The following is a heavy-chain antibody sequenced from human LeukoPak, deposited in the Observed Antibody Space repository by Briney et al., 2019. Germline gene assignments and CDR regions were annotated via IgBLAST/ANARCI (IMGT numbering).Heavy chain of an antibody. CDR2: ISSSSSTI. D-gene: IGHD5-12*01. V-gene: IGHV3-48*01. CDR1: GFTFSSYS. CDR3: VVATIPYFDY. J-gene: IGHJ4*02. Sequence: GEPLRLSCAASGFTFSSYSMNWVRQAPGTGLEWVSYISSSSSTIYYANSVKGRFTISRDNAKNSLYLQMNSLRAEDMAVYYCVVATIPYFDYWGQGTLVTVSS.